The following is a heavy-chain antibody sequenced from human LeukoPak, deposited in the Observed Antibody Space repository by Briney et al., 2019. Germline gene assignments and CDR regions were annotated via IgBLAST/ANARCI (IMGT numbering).Heavy chain of an antibody. D-gene: IGHD1-26*01. J-gene: IGHJ5*02. CDR3: VREGQVEDLVS. Sequence: GGSLRLSCAASRFNVNNYWMHWVRQAPGKGLVWVSRINEDGRVTSYAGSVRGRFTISRDSVENTLHLQMNSLRAEDTAVYYCVREGQVEDLVSWGQGTLVTVSS. V-gene: IGHV3-74*01. CDR2: INEDGRVT. CDR1: RFNVNNYW.